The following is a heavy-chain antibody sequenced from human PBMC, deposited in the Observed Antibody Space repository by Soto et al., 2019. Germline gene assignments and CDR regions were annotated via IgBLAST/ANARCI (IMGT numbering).Heavy chain of an antibody. CDR1: GSMFSSYN. CDR2: ISSSSSYI. CDR3: ARDAPYHYPNSAMEV. J-gene: IGHJ6*01. Sequence: GSLRLSCAASGSMFSSYNMNWVRQAPVKGLDWVSSISSSSSYIYYADSVKGRFTISRDNAKNSLSLQMNSLRAEDTAVYYCARDAPYHYPNSAMEVWGQGTTVNVS. D-gene: IGHD3-10*01. V-gene: IGHV3-21*01.